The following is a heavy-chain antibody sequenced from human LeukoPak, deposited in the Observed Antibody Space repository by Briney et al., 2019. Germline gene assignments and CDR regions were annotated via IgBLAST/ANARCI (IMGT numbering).Heavy chain of an antibody. Sequence: SQTLSPTCTVSGGSISSGSYYWSWIRQPAGKGLEWFGRIYTSGSTNYNPSLKSRVTISVDTSKNQFSLKLSSVTAADTAVYYCARVHRAVAGIYYYMDVWGKGTTVTVSS. CDR1: GGSISSGSYY. J-gene: IGHJ6*03. CDR2: IYTSGST. V-gene: IGHV4-61*02. CDR3: ARVHRAVAGIYYYMDV. D-gene: IGHD6-19*01.